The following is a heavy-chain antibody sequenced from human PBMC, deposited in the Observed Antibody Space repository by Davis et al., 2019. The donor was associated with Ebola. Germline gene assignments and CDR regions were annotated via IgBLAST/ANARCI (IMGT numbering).Heavy chain of an antibody. J-gene: IGHJ4*02. Sequence: SVKVSCKTSGGSFSSHPISWVRQAPRQGLEWMGGIIPIFDTPHYAQKVQGRITITEDASTSTAYMELSSLRSEDTATYFCARDFDGGNYYFDYWGPGTPVTVSS. CDR1: GGSFSSHP. CDR2: IIPIFDTP. V-gene: IGHV1-69*13. CDR3: ARDFDGGNYYFDY. D-gene: IGHD3-9*01.